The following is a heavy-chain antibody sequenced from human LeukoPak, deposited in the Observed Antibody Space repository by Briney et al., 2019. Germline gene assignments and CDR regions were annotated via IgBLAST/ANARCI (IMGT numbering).Heavy chain of an antibody. CDR2: ISWNSGSI. J-gene: IGHJ4*02. CDR3: AKDLGRIPWIQLSLPDY. CDR1: GFTFDDYA. Sequence: GGSLRLSCAASGFTFDDYAMHWVRQAPGKGLEWVSGISWNSGSIGYADSVKGRFTISRDNAKNSLYLQMNSLRAEDTALYYCAKDLGRIPWIQLSLPDYWGQGTLVTVSS. D-gene: IGHD5-18*01. V-gene: IGHV3-9*01.